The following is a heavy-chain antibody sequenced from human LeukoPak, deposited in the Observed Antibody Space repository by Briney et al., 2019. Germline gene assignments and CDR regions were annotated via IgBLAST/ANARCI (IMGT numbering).Heavy chain of an antibody. CDR1: GYTFTDYY. V-gene: IGHV1-2*02. D-gene: IGHD1-26*01. J-gene: IGHJ4*02. CDR2: FNPNSGGT. CDR3: ARDEVGPFDY. Sequence: GASVKVSCKASGYTFTDYYMPWVRQAPGQGLEWMGWFNPNSGGTNYAQKFQGRVTMTRDTSISTAYMELSGLTVDDTAVYYCARDEVGPFDYWGQGTLVTVSS.